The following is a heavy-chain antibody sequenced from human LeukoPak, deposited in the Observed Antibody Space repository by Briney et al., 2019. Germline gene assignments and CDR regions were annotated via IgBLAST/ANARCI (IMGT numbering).Heavy chain of an antibody. CDR2: ISGGGGST. Sequence: PGGSLRLSCAASGFTFSSYAMSWVRQAPGKGLEWVSTISGGGGSTYYADSVKGRFTISRDNSKSTLYLQMNSLRAEDTAVYYCAKALVRGITMTSFDYWGQGTLVTVSS. CDR1: GFTFSSYA. J-gene: IGHJ4*02. V-gene: IGHV3-23*01. CDR3: AKALVRGITMTSFDY. D-gene: IGHD3-10*01.